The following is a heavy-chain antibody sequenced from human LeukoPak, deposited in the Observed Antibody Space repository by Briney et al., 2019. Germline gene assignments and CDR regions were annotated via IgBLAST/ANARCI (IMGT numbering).Heavy chain of an antibody. D-gene: IGHD5-18*01. Sequence: GGFLRLSCAASGFTFSSYSMNWVRQAPGKGLEWVSSISSSSSYIYYADSVKGRFTISRDNAKNSLYLQMNSLRAEDTAVYYCARDGYSVGWFDPWGQGTLVTVSS. CDR3: ARDGYSVGWFDP. V-gene: IGHV3-21*01. J-gene: IGHJ5*02. CDR2: ISSSSSYI. CDR1: GFTFSSYS.